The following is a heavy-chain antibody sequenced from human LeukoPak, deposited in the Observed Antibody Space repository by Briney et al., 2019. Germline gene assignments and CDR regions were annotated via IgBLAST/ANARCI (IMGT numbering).Heavy chain of an antibody. CDR1: GFTFSSYG. J-gene: IGHJ4*02. Sequence: GGSLRLSCAAPGFTFSSYGMHWVRQAPGKGLEWVAVIWYDGSNKYYADSVNGRVTISRDNSKNTLYLQMNSLRAEDTAVYYCARDPALGVAYFDYWGQGTLVTVSS. CDR3: ARDPALGVAYFDY. V-gene: IGHV3-33*01. CDR2: IWYDGSNK. D-gene: IGHD1-26*01.